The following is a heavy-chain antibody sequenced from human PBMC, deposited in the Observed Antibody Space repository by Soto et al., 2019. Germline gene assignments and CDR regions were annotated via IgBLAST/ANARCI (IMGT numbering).Heavy chain of an antibody. CDR2: ISAYNGNT. CDR1: GYTFTSYG. J-gene: IGHJ6*02. V-gene: IGHV1-18*01. D-gene: IGHD3-10*02. Sequence: QVQLVQSGAAVKKPGASVKVSCKASGYTFTSYGFSWVRQAPGQGLEWMGWISAYNGNTNYAQKLQGRVTMTTDTATSTAYTELRSLTSDVTAVYYCASYHVNSYCYSMDGWGQGTTVTVSS. CDR3: ASYHVNSYCYSMDG.